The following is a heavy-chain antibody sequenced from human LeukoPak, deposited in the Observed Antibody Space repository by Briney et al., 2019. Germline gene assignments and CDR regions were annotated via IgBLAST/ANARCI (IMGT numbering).Heavy chain of an antibody. CDR1: GFTFSSYG. V-gene: IGHV3-30*18. J-gene: IGHJ6*02. CDR3: AKDSSGYYVPDYYYYGMDV. D-gene: IGHD3-22*01. CDR2: ISYDGSNK. Sequence: SGGSLRLSCAASGFTFSSYGMHWVRQAPGKGLEWVAVISYDGSNKYYADSVKGRFTISRDNSKNTLYLQMNSLRAEDTAVYYCAKDSSGYYVPDYYYYGMDVWGQGTTVTVSS.